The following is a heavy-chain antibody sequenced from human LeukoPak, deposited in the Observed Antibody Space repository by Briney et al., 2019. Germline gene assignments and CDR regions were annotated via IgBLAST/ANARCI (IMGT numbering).Heavy chain of an antibody. CDR2: INHSGST. CDR1: GGSFSGYY. CDR3: ARVWTMVRGSPRFDP. V-gene: IGHV4-34*01. Sequence: PSETLSLTCAVYGGSFSGYYWSWIRQPPGKGLEWIGEINHSGSTNYNPSLKSRVTISVDTSKNQFSLKLSSVTAADTAVYYCARVWTMVRGSPRFDPWGQGTLVTVSS. J-gene: IGHJ5*02. D-gene: IGHD3-10*01.